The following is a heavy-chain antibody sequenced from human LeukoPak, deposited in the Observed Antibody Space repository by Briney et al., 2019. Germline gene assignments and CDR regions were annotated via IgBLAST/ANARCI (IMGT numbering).Heavy chain of an antibody. CDR1: GFTFSTYW. CDR2: IKPDGSEK. D-gene: IGHD5-18*01. V-gene: IGHV3-7*01. Sequence: PGGSLRLSRVASGFTFSTYWMSWVRQAPGKGLEWVANIKPDGSEKNYVDSVKGRFIISRDNAKNSLSLQMNSLRAEDTAVYYCTRDWTDTAMGLFDYWGQGTLVTVSS. J-gene: IGHJ4*02. CDR3: TRDWTDTAMGLFDY.